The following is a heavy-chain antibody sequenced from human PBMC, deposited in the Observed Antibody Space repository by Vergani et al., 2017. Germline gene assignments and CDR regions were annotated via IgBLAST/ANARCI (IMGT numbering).Heavy chain of an antibody. CDR1: GFTFDDYA. V-gene: IGHV3-9*01. CDR2: ISWNSGSI. CDR3: AKHIDGLGASYFDY. D-gene: IGHD3-16*01. J-gene: IGHJ4*02. Sequence: EVQLVESGGGLVQPGRSLRLSCAASGFTFDDYAMHWVRQAPGKGLEWGSGISWNSGSIGYAASVKGRFTISRDNAKTSLYLQMNSLGAEDTALYYCAKHIDGLGASYFDYWGQGTLVTVSS.